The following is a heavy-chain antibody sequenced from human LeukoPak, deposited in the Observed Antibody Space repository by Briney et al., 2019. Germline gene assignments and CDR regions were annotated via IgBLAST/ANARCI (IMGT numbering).Heavy chain of an antibody. V-gene: IGHV3-15*01. D-gene: IGHD4-17*01. Sequence: GGSLRLSCAASGFTFSNAWMSWVRQAPGKGLEWVGRIKSKTDGGTTDYAAPVKGRFTISRDDSKNTLYLQMNSLKTEDTAVYYCTTDFVCGECDNWFDPWGQGTLVTVPS. CDR3: TTDFVCGECDNWFDP. J-gene: IGHJ5*02. CDR1: GFTFSNAW. CDR2: IKSKTDGGTT.